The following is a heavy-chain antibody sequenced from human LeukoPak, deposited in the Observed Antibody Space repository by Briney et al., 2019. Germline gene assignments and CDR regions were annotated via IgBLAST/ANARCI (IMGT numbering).Heavy chain of an antibody. CDR3: ARDQWDSSGWYRNY. D-gene: IGHD6-19*01. Sequence: PGGSLRLSCVASGFTFSSYAMSWVRQAPGKGLEWVSTVSGSGSSTYYADSVKGRFTISRDNSKNTLYLQMNSLRAEDTAVYCCARDQWDSSGWYRNYWGQGTLVTVSS. CDR1: GFTFSSYA. J-gene: IGHJ4*02. CDR2: VSGSGSST. V-gene: IGHV3-23*01.